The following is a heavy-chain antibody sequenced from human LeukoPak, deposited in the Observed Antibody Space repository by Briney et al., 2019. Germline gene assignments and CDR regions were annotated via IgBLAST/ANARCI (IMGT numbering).Heavy chain of an antibody. D-gene: IGHD5-24*01. CDR1: GYTFTDYY. V-gene: IGHV1-2*02. J-gene: IGHJ4*02. CDR3: ARIGYNHYFDY. CDR2: INPNSGGT. Sequence: ASVKVSCKASGYTFTDYYLHWVRQAPGQGLEWMGWINPNSGGTNNAQTFQGRVTLTRDTSITTAYMEPSRLRSDDTAVYFCARIGYNHYFDYWGQGTLVTVSS.